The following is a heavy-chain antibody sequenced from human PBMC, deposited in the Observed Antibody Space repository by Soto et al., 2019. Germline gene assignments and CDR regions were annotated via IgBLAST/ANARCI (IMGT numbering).Heavy chain of an antibody. Sequence: ASVKVSCKASGYTFTSYDINWVRQATGQGLEWMGWMNPNSGNTGYAQKFQGRVTMTRNTSISTAYMELSSLRSEDTAVYYCARAFGDYYDSSGYAHRGEGTLVTVSS. CDR3: ARAFGDYYDSSGYAH. CDR1: GYTFTSYD. CDR2: MNPNSGNT. J-gene: IGHJ4*02. D-gene: IGHD3-22*01. V-gene: IGHV1-8*01.